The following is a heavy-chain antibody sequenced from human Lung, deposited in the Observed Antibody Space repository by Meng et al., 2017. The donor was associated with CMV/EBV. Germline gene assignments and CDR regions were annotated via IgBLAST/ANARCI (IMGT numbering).Heavy chain of an antibody. J-gene: IGHJ4*02. D-gene: IGHD3-22*01. CDR1: VYTFTSYY. V-gene: IGHV1-46*01. CDR2: INPSGGST. CDR3: ARLGYYDSSPLGDYFDY. Sequence: SXXVSXXPCVYTFTSYYMHWVRQAPGQGLEWMGIINPSGGSTSYAQRFQGRVTMTRDTSTSTVYMELSSLRSEDTAVYYCARLGYYDSSPLGDYFDYWGQGTXVTVSS.